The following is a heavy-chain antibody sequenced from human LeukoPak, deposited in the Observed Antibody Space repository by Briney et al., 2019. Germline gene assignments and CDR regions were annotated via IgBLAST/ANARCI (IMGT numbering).Heavy chain of an antibody. CDR3: ASPVVPAAKGDAFDI. CDR1: GGTFSSYA. J-gene: IGHJ3*02. V-gene: IGHV1-69*05. D-gene: IGHD2-2*01. CDR2: IIPIFGTA. Sequence: GASVKVSCEASGGTFSSYAISWVRQAPGQGLEWMGGIIPIFGTANYAQKFQGRVTITTDESTSTAYMELSSLRSEDTAVYYCASPVVPAAKGDAFDIWGQGTMVTVSS.